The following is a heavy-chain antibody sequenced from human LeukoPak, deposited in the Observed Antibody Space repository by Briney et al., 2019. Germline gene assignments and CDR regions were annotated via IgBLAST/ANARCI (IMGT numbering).Heavy chain of an antibody. D-gene: IGHD6-19*01. CDR1: GFTFSNFA. J-gene: IGHJ4*02. Sequence: GESLRLSCAASGFTFSNFALSWVRQAPGKGLEWVSAISGSGDSTYYADSVKGRFTISRDNSKNTLYLQMNSLRAEDTVVYYCAKGSGSGWYGTFDYWGQGTLVTVSS. V-gene: IGHV3-23*01. CDR2: ISGSGDST. CDR3: AKGSGSGWYGTFDY.